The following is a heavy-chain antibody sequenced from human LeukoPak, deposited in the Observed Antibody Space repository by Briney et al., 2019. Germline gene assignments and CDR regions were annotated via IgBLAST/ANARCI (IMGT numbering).Heavy chain of an antibody. J-gene: IGHJ3*02. CDR3: ARSSSWSSDAFDI. D-gene: IGHD6-13*01. CDR1: GFTFSNYW. V-gene: IGHV3-74*01. Sequence: GGSLRLSCAASGFTFSNYWMHWVRHAPGKGLMWVSHINSDGTSTTYADSVKGRFTISRDNAKNTLYLQMNSLRAEDTAVYYCARSSSWSSDAFDIWGQGTMVTVSS. CDR2: INSDGTST.